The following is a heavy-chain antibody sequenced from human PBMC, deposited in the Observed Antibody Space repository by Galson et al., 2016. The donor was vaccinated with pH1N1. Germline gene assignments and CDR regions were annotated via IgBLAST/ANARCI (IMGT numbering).Heavy chain of an antibody. CDR1: GGSFSSYA. V-gene: IGHV1-69*05. J-gene: IGHJ4*02. CDR3: VRHSGDVLTGHVDS. CDR2: ITGMFGTT. Sequence: SVKVSCKASGGSFSSYAYSWVRQAPGQGLEWMGGITGMFGTTNYAQKAQGRVTITTEEIKSSDYMELKSLRSEDTAVYYFVRHSGDVLTGHVDSWGQGTPVTVSS. D-gene: IGHD3-10*01.